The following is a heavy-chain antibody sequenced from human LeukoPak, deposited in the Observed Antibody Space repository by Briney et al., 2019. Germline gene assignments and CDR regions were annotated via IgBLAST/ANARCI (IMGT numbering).Heavy chain of an antibody. CDR2: IKLDGSEK. CDR1: GFTFGKYW. D-gene: IGHD3-9*01. V-gene: IGHV3-7*03. J-gene: IGHJ6*02. Sequence: GGSLRLSCVASGFTFGKYWMSWVRRAPGKGLEWVANIKLDGSEKNYVDSVKGRFTISRDNAKNSLYLQMNSLRAEDTAVYYCARDLYYDILTGRGIRYYYGMDVWGQGTTVTVSS. CDR3: ARDLYYDILTGRGIRYYYGMDV.